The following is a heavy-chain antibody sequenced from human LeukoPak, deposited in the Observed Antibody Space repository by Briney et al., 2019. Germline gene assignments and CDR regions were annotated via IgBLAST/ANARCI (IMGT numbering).Heavy chain of an antibody. V-gene: IGHV4-30-2*01. CDR3: ARLGSSSSGLYFDY. D-gene: IGHD6-6*01. J-gene: IGHJ4*02. CDR1: GGSISSGGYY. Sequence: PSQTLSLTCTVSGGSISSGGYYWSWIRQPPGKGLEWIGYIYHSGSTYYNPSLKSRVTISVDRSKNQFSLKLSSVTAADTAVYYCARLGSSSSGLYFDYWGQGTLVTVSS. CDR2: IYHSGST.